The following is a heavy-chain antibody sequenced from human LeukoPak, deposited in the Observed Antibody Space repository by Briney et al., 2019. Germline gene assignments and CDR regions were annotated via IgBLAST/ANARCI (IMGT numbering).Heavy chain of an antibody. J-gene: IGHJ6*03. CDR1: GFTFSDYY. CDR3: ARVANRGRYYYYYYMDV. V-gene: IGHV3-11*01. CDR2: ISSSGSTI. D-gene: IGHD1-14*01. Sequence: AGESLRLSCAASGFTFSDYYMSWIRQAPGKGLEWVSYISSSGSTIYYADAVKGRFTISRDNAKNSLYLQMNSLRAEDTAVYYCARVANRGRYYYYYYMDVWGKGTTGTVSS.